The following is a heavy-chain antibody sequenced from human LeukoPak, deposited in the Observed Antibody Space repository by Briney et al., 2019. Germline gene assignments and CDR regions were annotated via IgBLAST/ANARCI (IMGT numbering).Heavy chain of an antibody. Sequence: PGGSLRLSCAASGFTFSSYAMSWVRQAPGEGLEWVSAISGSGGSTYYADSVKGRFTISRDNSKNTLYLQMNSLRAEDTAVYYCAKLPAADYYYYGMDVWGQGTTVTVSS. D-gene: IGHD2-2*01. J-gene: IGHJ6*02. CDR1: GFTFSSYA. V-gene: IGHV3-23*01. CDR2: ISGSGGST. CDR3: AKLPAADYYYYGMDV.